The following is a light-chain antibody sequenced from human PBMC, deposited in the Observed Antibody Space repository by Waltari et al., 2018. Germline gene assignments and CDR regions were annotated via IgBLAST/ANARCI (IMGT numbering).Light chain of an antibody. J-gene: IGLJ2*01. CDR3: HSRDSSGNVL. Sequence: SSELTQDPAVSVALGQTVRITCQGASLRTYYVSWFHQKPGQAPALVIYGKNNWPSGIPDRFSASSSGSTASLTIIGAQAEDEADYYCHSRDSSGNVLIGGGTKLTVV. CDR1: SLRTYY. CDR2: GKN. V-gene: IGLV3-19*01.